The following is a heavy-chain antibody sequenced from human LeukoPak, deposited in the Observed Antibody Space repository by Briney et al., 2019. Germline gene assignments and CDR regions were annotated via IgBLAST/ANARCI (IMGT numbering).Heavy chain of an antibody. J-gene: IGHJ4*02. CDR1: GYPFIDYY. CDR3: ARVPLGATSYVDY. Sequence: ASVKVSCKASGYPFIDYYMHWVRQAPGQGLEWMGWINPKSGDTNYAQKFQDRVTMTRDTSISTAYMEVSRLRSDDTAVHYCARVPLGATSYVDYWGQGTLVTVSS. CDR2: INPKSGDT. V-gene: IGHV1-2*02. D-gene: IGHD1-26*01.